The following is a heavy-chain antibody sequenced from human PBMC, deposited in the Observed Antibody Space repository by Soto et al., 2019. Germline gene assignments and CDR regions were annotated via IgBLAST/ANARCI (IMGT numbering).Heavy chain of an antibody. Sequence: QVQLVQSGAEVKKPGSSVKVSCKASGGTFSSYAISWVRQAPGQGLEWMGGIIPIFGTANYAQKFQGRVTITADEYTSTAYMELSSLRSEDTAVYYCARDSTIFGVDAYYYYGMDVWGQGTTVTVSS. CDR1: GGTFSSYA. V-gene: IGHV1-69*12. CDR3: ARDSTIFGVDAYYYYGMDV. J-gene: IGHJ6*02. D-gene: IGHD3-3*01. CDR2: IIPIFGTA.